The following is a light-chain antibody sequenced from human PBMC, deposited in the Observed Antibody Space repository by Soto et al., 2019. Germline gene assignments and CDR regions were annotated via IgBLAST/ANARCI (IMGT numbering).Light chain of an antibody. CDR1: QDISRY. J-gene: IGKJ3*01. CDR2: LAT. Sequence: DIQLTQSPSLLSASIGDRVTTTCRASQDISRYLAWYQQKPVTAPRLLISLATTLQGGVPSRFSGSGSGTEFTLTISGVQPEDISTYYCQQLDLYPFTFGPGTAVEIQ. CDR3: QQLDLYPFT. V-gene: IGKV1-9*01.